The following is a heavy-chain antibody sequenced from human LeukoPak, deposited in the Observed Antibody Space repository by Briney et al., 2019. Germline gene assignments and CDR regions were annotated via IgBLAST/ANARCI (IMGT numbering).Heavy chain of an antibody. CDR2: ISYSGNT. J-gene: IGHJ4*02. V-gene: IGHV4-59*01. Sequence: SETLSLTCTVSGGSISSYYWSWIRQPPGKGLEWFGYISYSGNTNYNPSLKSRVTISVDTSKNQFSLKLSSVTAADTAVYFCARAGRIAATGTYYFDYWGQGTLVTVSS. D-gene: IGHD6-13*01. CDR3: ARAGRIAATGTYYFDY. CDR1: GGSISSYY.